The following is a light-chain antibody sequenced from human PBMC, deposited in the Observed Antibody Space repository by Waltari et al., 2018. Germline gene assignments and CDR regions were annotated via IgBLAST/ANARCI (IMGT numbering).Light chain of an antibody. J-gene: IGKJ1*01. CDR3: QQYNNWPPWT. CDR2: GAS. Sequence: EIVMTQSPATLSVSPGEGATLSCRASQNINSNLAWYQQQPGQTPRLPIYGASTRAIGIPARFSGSGSGTEFTLTISSLQSEDFALYYCQQYNNWPPWTFGQGTKVEIK. V-gene: IGKV3D-15*01. CDR1: QNINSN.